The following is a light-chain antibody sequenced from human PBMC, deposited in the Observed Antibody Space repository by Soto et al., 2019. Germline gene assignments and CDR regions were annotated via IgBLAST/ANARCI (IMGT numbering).Light chain of an antibody. CDR1: QTMSTC. CDR2: SAS. J-gene: IGKJ4*01. CDR3: HQLNEYQLA. V-gene: IGKV1-9*01. Sequence: DIQLTQSPSFLSAFVGDTVTITCRASQTMSTCLAWYQQKPGKVPKLLLRSASTLQSVVPLRFRGGGSGTDFTPPINTNRPDDSSNYHCHQLNEYQLAFGGGTNVENK.